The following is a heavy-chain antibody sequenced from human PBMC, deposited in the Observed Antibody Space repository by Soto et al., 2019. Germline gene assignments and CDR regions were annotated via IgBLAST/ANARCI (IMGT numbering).Heavy chain of an antibody. CDR2: LKRDGRER. Sequence: GGSLRLSCAASGFTFGDYWMTWVRQAPGKGLEWVANLKRDGRERYYVDSVKGRFSVSRDNAKNSLYLQMNNLRPEDTAVYYCARDRIAVAARGYNWFDPWGQGTLVTVSS. CDR3: ARDRIAVAARGYNWFDP. V-gene: IGHV3-7*03. CDR1: GFTFGDYW. J-gene: IGHJ5*02. D-gene: IGHD6-19*01.